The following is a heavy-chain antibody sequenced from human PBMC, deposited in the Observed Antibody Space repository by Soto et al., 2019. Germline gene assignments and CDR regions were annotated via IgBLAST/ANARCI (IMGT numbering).Heavy chain of an antibody. V-gene: IGHV2-5*02. Sequence: QITLKESGPPLVRPAQTLTLTCAFSGFSLTTTSMGVAWIRQPPGKALEWLALIYWDDDQRYSPSLKDRLTISENTSRSQVVLTLSNVNHYDAGAYFCAHAGDYDLLSFDHWGPRTLGTVSS. CDR2: IYWDDDQ. D-gene: IGHD4-17*01. J-gene: IGHJ4*02. CDR3: AHAGDYDLLSFDH. CDR1: GFSLTTTSMG.